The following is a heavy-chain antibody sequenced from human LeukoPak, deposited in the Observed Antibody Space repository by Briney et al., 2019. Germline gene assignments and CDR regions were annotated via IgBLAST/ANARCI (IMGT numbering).Heavy chain of an antibody. V-gene: IGHV3-15*01. CDR2: IKNKRSGGTT. J-gene: IGHJ4*02. CDR3: TTGQATTSHDGY. D-gene: IGHD1-1*01. CDR1: GFTFISAW. Sequence: GGSLRLSCAASGFTFISAWMNWVRQAPGKGLEWVGRIKNKRSGGTTDYAAPVQGRFTISRDDSGNTLYLQMNSLRTEDTAVYYCTTGQATTSHDGYWGQGTLVIVSS.